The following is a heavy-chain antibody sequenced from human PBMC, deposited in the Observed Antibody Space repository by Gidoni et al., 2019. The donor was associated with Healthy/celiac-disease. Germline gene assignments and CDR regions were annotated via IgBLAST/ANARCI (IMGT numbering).Heavy chain of an antibody. CDR1: GFTFDDYA. CDR3: AKDIGLRFLESGAFDI. J-gene: IGHJ3*02. D-gene: IGHD3-3*01. Sequence: EVQLVESGGGLVQPGRSLRLSCAASGFTFDDYAMHWVRQAPGKGLEWVSGISRNSGSIGYADSVKGRFTISRDNAKNSLYLQMNSLRAEDTALYYCAKDIGLRFLESGAFDIWGQGTMVTVSS. V-gene: IGHV3-9*01. CDR2: ISRNSGSI.